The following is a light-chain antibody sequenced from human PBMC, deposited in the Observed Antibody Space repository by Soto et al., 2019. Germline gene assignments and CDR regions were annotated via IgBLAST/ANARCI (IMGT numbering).Light chain of an antibody. Sequence: EIVLTQSPATLSVSPGERATLSCRASQSVFSSLAWYQHKPGQAPRLLIYDTSTRATGVPTRFSGSRSGAEFTLTINSLQSEDFAVYYCQPYNNWPLTFGGGTKVDIK. CDR3: QPYNNWPLT. V-gene: IGKV3-15*01. CDR2: DTS. J-gene: IGKJ4*01. CDR1: QSVFSS.